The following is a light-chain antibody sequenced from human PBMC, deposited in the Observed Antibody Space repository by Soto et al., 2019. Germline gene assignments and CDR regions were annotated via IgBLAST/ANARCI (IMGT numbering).Light chain of an antibody. CDR2: LGS. CDR1: QSLLHSNGYNY. V-gene: IGKV2-28*01. J-gene: IGKJ2*01. CDR3: MQALQTPST. Sequence: DMMMTQSPLSLPFTPGEPASISCRSSQSLLHSNGYNYLDWYLQKPGQSPQLLIFLGSNRASGVPDGFSGSGSGTDFTLKISRVEAEDVGVYYCMQALQTPSTFGLGTKLEIK.